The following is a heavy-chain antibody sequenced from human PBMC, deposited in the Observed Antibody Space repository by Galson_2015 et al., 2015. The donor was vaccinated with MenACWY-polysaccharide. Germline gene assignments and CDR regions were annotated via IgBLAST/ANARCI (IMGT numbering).Heavy chain of an antibody. J-gene: IGHJ4*02. D-gene: IGHD2-21*02. Sequence: SVKVSCKGSGYTFTDNGISWVRQAPGQGLEWVGWISSKSGKTKYGWKFQGRVAMTRDTSTPTAYMELRRLKSDDTAFYYCARDRDCALDHWGQGTLVTVSS. V-gene: IGHV1-18*01. CDR2: ISSKSGKT. CDR1: GYTFTDNG. CDR3: ARDRDCALDH.